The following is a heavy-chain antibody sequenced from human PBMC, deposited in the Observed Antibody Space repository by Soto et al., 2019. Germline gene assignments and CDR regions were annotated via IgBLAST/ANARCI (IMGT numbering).Heavy chain of an antibody. D-gene: IGHD6-6*01. Sequence: ASVKVSCKASGYTFTSYGMSWVRQAPGQGLEWMGWISAYNGNTNYAQKLQGRVTMTTDTSTSTAYMELRSLRYDDTAVYYCARRERIAARPPYYYGMDVWGQGTTVTVSS. V-gene: IGHV1-18*04. CDR3: ARRERIAARPPYYYGMDV. CDR2: ISAYNGNT. J-gene: IGHJ6*02. CDR1: GYTFTSYG.